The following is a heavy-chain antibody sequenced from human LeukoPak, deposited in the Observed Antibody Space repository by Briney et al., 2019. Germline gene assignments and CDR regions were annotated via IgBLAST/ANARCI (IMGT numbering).Heavy chain of an antibody. Sequence: GGSLRLSCAASGFTFSSYGMHWVRQAPGKGLEWVAVISYDGSNKYYADSVKGRFTISRDNSKNSLYLQMNSLRAEDTAVYYCARDTSRGFLEWWGQGTLVTVSS. D-gene: IGHD3-3*01. CDR3: ARDTSRGFLEW. CDR1: GFTFSSYG. J-gene: IGHJ4*02. V-gene: IGHV3-30*03. CDR2: ISYDGSNK.